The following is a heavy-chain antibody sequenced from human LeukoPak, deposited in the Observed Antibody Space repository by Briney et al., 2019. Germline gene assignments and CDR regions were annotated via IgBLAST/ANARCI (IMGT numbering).Heavy chain of an antibody. D-gene: IGHD6-13*01. CDR1: GYTFTSYG. CDR3: ARVAYSSSWTGGYYFDY. CDR2: ISAYNGNT. Sequence: GASVKVSCKASGYTFTSYGISWVRQAPGQGLEWMGWISAYNGNTNYAQKLQGRVTMTTDTSTSTAYMELRSLRSEDTAVYYCARVAYSSSWTGGYYFDYWGQGILVTVSS. J-gene: IGHJ4*02. V-gene: IGHV1-18*01.